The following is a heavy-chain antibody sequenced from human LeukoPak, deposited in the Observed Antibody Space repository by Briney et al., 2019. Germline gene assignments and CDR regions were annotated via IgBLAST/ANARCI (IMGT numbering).Heavy chain of an antibody. Sequence: GGSLRLSCAASGFTFSSYEMNWVRQAPGKGLEWVSYISSSSSYTDYADSVKGRSTISRDNAKNSLYLQMNSLRDEDTAVYYCARDFAYWGQGALVTVSS. CDR1: GFTFSSYE. V-gene: IGHV3-48*03. J-gene: IGHJ4*02. CDR2: ISSSSSYT. CDR3: ARDFAY.